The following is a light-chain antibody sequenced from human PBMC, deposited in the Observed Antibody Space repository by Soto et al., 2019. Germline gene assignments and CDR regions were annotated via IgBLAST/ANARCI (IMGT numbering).Light chain of an antibody. Sequence: EKMLTQTPTTPSVSPREKTTPSLRASQSVSTNLAWYHQKPGQAPRLLIYDASTRATGFPARFSGSGSGTEFTLTISSLQSEDFAVYYCQQYNNWPLTFGGGTKVDIK. V-gene: IGKV3-15*01. CDR3: QQYNNWPLT. J-gene: IGKJ4*01. CDR1: QSVSTN. CDR2: DAS.